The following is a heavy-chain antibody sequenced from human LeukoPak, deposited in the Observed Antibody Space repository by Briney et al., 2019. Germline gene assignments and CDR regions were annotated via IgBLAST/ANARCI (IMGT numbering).Heavy chain of an antibody. CDR2: IWYDGSNK. CDR1: GFTFSSYG. Sequence: PGGSLRLSCAASGFTFSSYGMHWVRQAPGKGLEWVAVIWYDGSNKYYADSVKGRFTISRDNSKNTLYLQMNSLRAEDTAVYYCARDSTPRDGYNDYWGQGTLVTASS. D-gene: IGHD5-24*01. CDR3: ARDSTPRDGYNDY. J-gene: IGHJ4*02. V-gene: IGHV3-33*01.